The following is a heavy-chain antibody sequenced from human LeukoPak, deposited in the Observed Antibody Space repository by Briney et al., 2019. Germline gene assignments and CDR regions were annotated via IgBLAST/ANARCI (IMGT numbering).Heavy chain of an antibody. CDR2: IIPILGIA. V-gene: IGHV1-69*04. J-gene: IGHJ6*03. CDR3: ASERLGYYYMDV. D-gene: IGHD1-1*01. CDR1: GGTFSSYA. Sequence: ASVKVSCKASGGTFSSYAISWVRQAPGQGLEWMGRIIPILGIANYAQKFQGRVTITADKSTSTAYMELSSLRSEDTAVYYCASERLGYYYMDVWGKGTTVTVSS.